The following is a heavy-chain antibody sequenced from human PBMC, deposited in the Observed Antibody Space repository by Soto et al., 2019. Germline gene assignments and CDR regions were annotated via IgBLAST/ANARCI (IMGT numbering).Heavy chain of an antibody. Sequence: PGGSLRLSCAASGFTFSSYSMNWVRQAPGKGLEWVSSISSSSSYIYYADSVKGRFTISRDNAKNSLYLQMNSLRAEDTAVYYCARDLVEEVTRQYNWFDPWGQGNLVTVSS. J-gene: IGHJ5*02. CDR2: ISSSSSYI. D-gene: IGHD5-18*01. CDR1: GFTFSSYS. CDR3: ARDLVEEVTRQYNWFDP. V-gene: IGHV3-21*01.